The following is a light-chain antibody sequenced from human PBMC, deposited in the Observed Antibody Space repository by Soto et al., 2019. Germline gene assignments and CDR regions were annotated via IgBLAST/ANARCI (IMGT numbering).Light chain of an antibody. CDR1: QSISSW. J-gene: IGKJ1*01. Sequence: DIQMTQSPSSLSASVGDRFTITCLASQSISSWLAWYQQKPGKAPKLLIYDASSLESGVPSRFSGSGSGTDFTLTITSLEPEDFAFYYCHQRQRWPRTFGQGTKVDI. CDR3: HQRQRWPRT. V-gene: IGKV1-5*01. CDR2: DAS.